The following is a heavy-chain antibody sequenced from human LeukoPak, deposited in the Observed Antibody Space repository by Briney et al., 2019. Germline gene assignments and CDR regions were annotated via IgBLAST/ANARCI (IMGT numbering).Heavy chain of an antibody. CDR1: GFSFSGYN. Sequence: GGSLRLSCAASGFSFSGYNMNWVRQAPGKGLEWVSYISSSSSTIYYADSVKGRFTISRDNAKNTLDLQMNSLRAEDTAVYYCVRDLGGRSGHWGQGTLVTVSS. CDR2: ISSSSSTI. CDR3: VRDLGGRSGH. D-gene: IGHD1-26*01. J-gene: IGHJ4*02. V-gene: IGHV3-48*04.